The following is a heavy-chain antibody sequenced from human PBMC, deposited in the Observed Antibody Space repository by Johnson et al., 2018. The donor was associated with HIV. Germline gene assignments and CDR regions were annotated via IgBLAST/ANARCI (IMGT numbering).Heavy chain of an antibody. CDR1: GFTFSSYG. J-gene: IGHJ3*01. V-gene: IGHV3-30*18. Sequence: QVQLVESGGGVVQPGRSLRLSCAASGFTFSSYGMHWVRQAPGKGLEWVAVISYDGSNKFYVDSVKGRFSISRDNFKNTLYLQMSSLRAEDAAVYYCAKDVGDGYNRWGAFDVWGQGTMVTVSS. CDR2: ISYDGSNK. D-gene: IGHD5-24*01. CDR3: AKDVGDGYNRWGAFDV.